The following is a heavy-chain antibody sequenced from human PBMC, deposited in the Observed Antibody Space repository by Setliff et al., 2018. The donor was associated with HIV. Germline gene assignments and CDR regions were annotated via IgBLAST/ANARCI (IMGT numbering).Heavy chain of an antibody. CDR3: VRDFEYWSGGFVWGYFHL. D-gene: IGHD3-3*01. CDR2: INGNGQTT. J-gene: IGHJ4*02. CDR1: GFTFSSFS. Sequence: PGGSLRPSCSSYGFTFSSFSMHWVRQAPGKGLQYVAGINGNGQTTYYGDSVKGRFTISRDNSKNTLSLQLNSLRPEDTAMYHCVRDFEYWSGGFVWGYFHLWGQGTPVTAPQ. V-gene: IGHV3-64D*08.